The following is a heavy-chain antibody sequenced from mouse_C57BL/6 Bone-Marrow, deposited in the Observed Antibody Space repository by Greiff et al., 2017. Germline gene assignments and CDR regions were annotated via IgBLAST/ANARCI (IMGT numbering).Heavy chain of an antibody. V-gene: IGHV5-6*02. CDR2: ISSGGSYT. CDR1: GFTFSSYG. D-gene: IGHD3-1*01. CDR3: ARRGYPWFAY. J-gene: IGHJ3*01. Sequence: EVKLMESGGDLVKPGGSLKLSCAASGFTFSSYGMSWVRQTPDKRLEWVATISSGGSYTYYPDSVKGRITISRDNAKNTLDLQMSSLKSEDKAMYYCARRGYPWFAYWGQGTLVTVSA.